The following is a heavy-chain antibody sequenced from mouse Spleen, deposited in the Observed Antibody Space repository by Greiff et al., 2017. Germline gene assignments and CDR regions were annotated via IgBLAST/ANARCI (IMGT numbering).Heavy chain of an antibody. Sequence: QVQLQQPGTELVKPGASVKLSCKASGYTFTSYWMHWVKQRPGQGLEWIGNINPSNGGTNYNEKFKSKATLTVDKSSSTAYMQLSSLTSEDSAVYYGARFRGLLGYDGGDYYAMDYWGQGTSVTVSS. V-gene: IGHV1-53*01. J-gene: IGHJ4*01. CDR3: ARFRGLLGYDGGDYYAMDY. D-gene: IGHD2-2*01. CDR2: INPSNGGT. CDR1: GYTFTSYW.